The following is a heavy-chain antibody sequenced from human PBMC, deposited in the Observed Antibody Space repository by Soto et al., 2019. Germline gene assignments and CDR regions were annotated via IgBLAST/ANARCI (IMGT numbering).Heavy chain of an antibody. CDR1: GGSVSSGSYY. V-gene: IGHV4-61*01. CDR3: DRVSRSWGLVNQFAY. CDR2: IYYSGVT. Sequence: PSETLSLTCPVSGGSVSSGSYYWSWFGQPPGKGLECLGYIYYSGVTDYNPSVKRRVTVSVDTSKSQFSGKPTSVAAADTGVDYCDRVSRSWGLVNQFAYWTEGTSDTVSA. J-gene: IGHJ4*02. D-gene: IGHD6-13*01.